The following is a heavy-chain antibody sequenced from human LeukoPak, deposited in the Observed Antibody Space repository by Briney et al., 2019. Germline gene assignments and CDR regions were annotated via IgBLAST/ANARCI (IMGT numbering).Heavy chain of an antibody. V-gene: IGHV3-23*01. Sequence: GGSLRLSCAASGFTFSSYAMSWVRQAPGKGLEWVSAISGSGGSTYYADSVKGRFTISRDHSKNTLYLQMNSLRAEDTAVYYCAKGDRDPIRSHYSSSWFYDYWGQGTLVTVSS. CDR1: GFTFSSYA. D-gene: IGHD6-13*01. J-gene: IGHJ4*02. CDR2: ISGSGGST. CDR3: AKGDRDPIRSHYSSSWFYDY.